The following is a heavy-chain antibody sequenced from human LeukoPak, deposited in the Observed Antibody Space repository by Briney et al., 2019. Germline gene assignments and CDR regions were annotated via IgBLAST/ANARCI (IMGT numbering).Heavy chain of an antibody. CDR2: ISYDGSNK. V-gene: IGHV3-30-3*01. CDR3: ARDREADSSSLDY. Sequence: PGRSLRLSCAASGFTFSSYAMHWVRQAPGKGLEWVAVISYDGSNKYYADSVKGRFTISRDNSKNTLYLQMNSLRAEDTAVYYCARDREADSSSLDYWGQGTLVTVSS. CDR1: GFTFSSYA. J-gene: IGHJ4*02. D-gene: IGHD6-13*01.